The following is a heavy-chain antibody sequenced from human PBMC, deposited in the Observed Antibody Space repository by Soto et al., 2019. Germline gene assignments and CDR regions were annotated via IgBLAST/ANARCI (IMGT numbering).Heavy chain of an antibody. CDR3: ARDGRKQLLVEGLNAMDV. J-gene: IGHJ6*02. Sequence: QVQLVQSGPEVKKPGASVKVSCKASAYTFTSYGISWVRQAPGQGLAWMGWISGYNGQTNYAQKFRGRVTITTDASTSTAYMELRSLRSDDTATYYCARDGRKQLLVEGLNAMDVWGQGTTVTVSS. CDR2: ISGYNGQT. D-gene: IGHD2-8*01. V-gene: IGHV1-18*01. CDR1: AYTFTSYG.